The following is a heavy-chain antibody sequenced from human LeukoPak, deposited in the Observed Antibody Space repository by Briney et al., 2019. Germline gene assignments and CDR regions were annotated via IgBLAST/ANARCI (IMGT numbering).Heavy chain of an antibody. CDR2: IYYSGST. CDR1: GGSISSYY. V-gene: IGHV4-59*08. J-gene: IGHJ6*02. Sequence: SETLSLTCTVSGGSISSYYWSWIRQPPGKGLEWIGYIYYSGSTNYNPSLKSRVTISVDTSKNQFSLKLSSVTAADTAVYYCASPSRGYCGMDVWGQGTTVAVSS. CDR3: ASPSRGYCGMDV.